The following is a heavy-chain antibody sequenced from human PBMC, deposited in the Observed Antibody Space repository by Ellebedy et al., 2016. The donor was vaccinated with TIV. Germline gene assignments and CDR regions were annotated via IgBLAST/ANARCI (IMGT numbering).Heavy chain of an antibody. Sequence: GESLKISCAASGFTFSTYSMNWVRQAAGKGLEWVSSISSSSSYIYYADSVKGRFTISRDNAKNSLYLQMNSLRAEDTAVYYCAKRVTMVREVITYYHYTMDVWGQGTTVTVSS. CDR1: GFTFSTYS. J-gene: IGHJ6*02. CDR2: ISSSSSYI. V-gene: IGHV3-21*04. CDR3: AKRVTMVREVITYYHYTMDV. D-gene: IGHD3-10*01.